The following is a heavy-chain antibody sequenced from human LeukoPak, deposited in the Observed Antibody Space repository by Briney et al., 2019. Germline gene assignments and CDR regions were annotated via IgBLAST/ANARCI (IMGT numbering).Heavy chain of an antibody. CDR3: AKDLGSYFDY. Sequence: GGSLRLSCAASRFTFSSYGMHWVRQAPGKGLEWVAFIRDDGSKKYYADSVKGRFTISRDNSKNTLYLQMNSLRAEDTAVYYCAKDLGSYFDYWGQGTLVTVSS. V-gene: IGHV3-30*02. J-gene: IGHJ4*02. CDR2: IRDDGSKK. CDR1: RFTFSSYG. D-gene: IGHD3-16*01.